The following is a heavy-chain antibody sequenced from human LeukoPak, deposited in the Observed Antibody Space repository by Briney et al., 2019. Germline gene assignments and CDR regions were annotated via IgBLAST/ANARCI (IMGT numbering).Heavy chain of an antibody. CDR1: GGSISSYY. V-gene: IGHV4-59*01. Sequence: SETLSLTCTVSGGSISSYYRSWIRQPPGKGLEWIGYIYYSGSTNYNPSLKSRVTISVDTSKNQFSLKLSSVTAADTAVYYCARGYYYGEYWGQGTLVTVSS. CDR2: IYYSGST. CDR3: ARGYYYGEY. J-gene: IGHJ4*02. D-gene: IGHD3-10*01.